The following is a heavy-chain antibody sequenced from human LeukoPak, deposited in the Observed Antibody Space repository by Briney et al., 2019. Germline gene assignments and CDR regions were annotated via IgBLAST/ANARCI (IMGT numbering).Heavy chain of an antibody. J-gene: IGHJ4*02. CDR3: AKLPTFDYVWGSYRISHFDY. V-gene: IGHV3-53*01. Sequence: GGSLRLSCAATGLTVSSNFMSWVRQAPGKGLEWVSVIYGGGSTYYADSVKGRFTISRDTPKNTLYLQMNSLRVEDTAVYYCAKLPTFDYVWGSYRISHFDYWGQGTLVTVSS. D-gene: IGHD3-16*02. CDR2: IYGGGST. CDR1: GLTVSSNF.